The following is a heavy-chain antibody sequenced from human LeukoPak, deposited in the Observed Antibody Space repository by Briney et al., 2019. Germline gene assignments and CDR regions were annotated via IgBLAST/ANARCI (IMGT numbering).Heavy chain of an antibody. V-gene: IGHV3-23*01. CDR3: PKKTTGYSSGGSTAWPIDY. J-gene: IGHJ4*02. CDR1: AFTSYSIA. CDR2: IIGGSASA. Sequence: GGSLSLYASAYAFTSYSIAMFRDPQAQGHGLKGITSIIGGSASAHYADPVKGRFTSSIDNTKNTVDLQMHSLRDADTSTYACPKKTTGYSSGGSTAWPIDYWGQGTLVTVSS. D-gene: IGHD2-15*01.